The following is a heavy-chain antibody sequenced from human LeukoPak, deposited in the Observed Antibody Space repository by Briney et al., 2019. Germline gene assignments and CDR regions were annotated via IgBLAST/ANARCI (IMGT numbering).Heavy chain of an antibody. Sequence: GGSLRLSCAASGFTFNSYWMHWVRQAPGKGLVWVSRINSDGTTTTYADSVKGRFTISRDNGKNTLNLQMNSLRVEDAAVYYCARGRAVGTAAGFYGLDVWGQGTTVTVSS. V-gene: IGHV3-74*03. CDR3: ARGRAVGTAAGFYGLDV. D-gene: IGHD6-13*01. J-gene: IGHJ6*02. CDR1: GFTFNSYW. CDR2: INSDGTTT.